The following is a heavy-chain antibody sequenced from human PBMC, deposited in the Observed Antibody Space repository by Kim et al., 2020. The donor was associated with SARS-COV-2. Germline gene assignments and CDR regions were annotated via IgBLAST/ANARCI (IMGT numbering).Heavy chain of an antibody. Sequence: GGSLRLSCAASGFTFDDYAMHWIRQAPGKGLEWVSGISWNSGSIGYADSVKGRFTISRDNAKNSLYLQMNSLRAEDTALYYCAKYGAQQLVRRYYGMDVWGQGTTVTVSS. CDR1: GFTFDDYA. J-gene: IGHJ6*02. V-gene: IGHV3-9*01. CDR2: ISWNSGSI. CDR3: AKYGAQQLVRRYYGMDV. D-gene: IGHD6-13*01.